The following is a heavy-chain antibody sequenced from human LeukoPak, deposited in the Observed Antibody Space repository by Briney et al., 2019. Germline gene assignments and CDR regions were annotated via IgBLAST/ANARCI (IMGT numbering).Heavy chain of an antibody. CDR1: GYTFTGYY. Sequence: ASVKVSCKTSGYTFTGYYMHWVRQAPGQGLEWMGWINPNSGGTNYAQKFQERVTITRDKSTSTAYMELSSLRSEDTAVYYCAASSWGDSGYDYDYYMDVWGKGTTVTISS. J-gene: IGHJ6*03. D-gene: IGHD5-12*01. CDR2: INPNSGGT. CDR3: AASSWGDSGYDYDYYMDV. V-gene: IGHV1-2*02.